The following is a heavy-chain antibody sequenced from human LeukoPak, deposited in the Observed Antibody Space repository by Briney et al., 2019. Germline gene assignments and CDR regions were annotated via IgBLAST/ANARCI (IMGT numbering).Heavy chain of an antibody. D-gene: IGHD3-16*02. J-gene: IGHJ5*02. CDR2: IIPIFGTA. V-gene: IGHV1-69*06. CDR1: GGTFSSYA. Sequence: SVKVSCKASGGTFSSYAISWVRQAPGQGLQWMGGIIPIFGTANYAQKFQGRVTITADKSTSTAYMELSSLRSEDTAVYYCARVVSPDYDYVWGSYRGNWFDPWGQGTLVTVSS. CDR3: ARVVSPDYDYVWGSYRGNWFDP.